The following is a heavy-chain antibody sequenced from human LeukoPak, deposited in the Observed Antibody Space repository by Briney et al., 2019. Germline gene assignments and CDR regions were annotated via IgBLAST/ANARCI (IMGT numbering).Heavy chain of an antibody. D-gene: IGHD5-24*01. CDR2: ISGSGGST. V-gene: IGHV3-23*01. CDR1: GFTFSSYA. CDR3: AKCFMNDGYKTGFDY. Sequence: GGSLRLSCAASGFTFSSYAMSWVRQAPGKGLEWVSAISGSGGSTYYADSVKGRFTISRDNSKNTLYLQMNSLRAEDTAVYYCAKCFMNDGYKTGFDYWGQGTLVTVSS. J-gene: IGHJ4*02.